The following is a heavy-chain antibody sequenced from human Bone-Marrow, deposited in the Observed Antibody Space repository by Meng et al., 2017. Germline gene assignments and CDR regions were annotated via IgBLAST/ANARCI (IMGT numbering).Heavy chain of an antibody. V-gene: IGHV3-30*04. Sequence: GESLKISCAVSGFTFSKYPMEWVRQAPGKGLEWVAVISYDGSNKDYGDSVQGRFTISRDDSKNTLYLQMNSLRAEDTAVYYCARVQTYYDLLSGYYIDFWGQGTRVNVDS. J-gene: IGHJ4*02. CDR2: ISYDGSNK. CDR1: GFTFSKYP. CDR3: ARVQTYYDLLSGYYIDF. D-gene: IGHD3-3*01.